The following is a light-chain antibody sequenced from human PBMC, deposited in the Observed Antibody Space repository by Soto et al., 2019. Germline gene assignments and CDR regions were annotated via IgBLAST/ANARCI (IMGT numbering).Light chain of an antibody. CDR1: QSVNSNY. J-gene: IGKJ2*02. CDR3: QHYCSSPPCT. CDR2: GAS. Sequence: IVLTQSPGTLSLYPGERATLSCRASQSVNSNYLAWYQQKPGQAPRLISFGASSRATGIPDRFSGSGSGTAFTLTISSLEPEDFAVYYCQHYCSSPPCTFGQGTKLDI. V-gene: IGKV3-20*01.